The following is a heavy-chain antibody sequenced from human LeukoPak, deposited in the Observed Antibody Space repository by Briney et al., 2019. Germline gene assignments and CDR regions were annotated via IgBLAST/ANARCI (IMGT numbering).Heavy chain of an antibody. V-gene: IGHV4-30-2*01. CDR2: IYHSGST. Sequence: MSSETLSLTCAVSGGSISSGGYSWSWIRQPPGKGLEGIGYIYHSGSTYYNPSLKSRVTISVDRSKNQFSLKLSSVTAADTAVYYCARGGATVTSISRGEFDYWGQGTLVTVSS. J-gene: IGHJ4*02. D-gene: IGHD4-11*01. CDR3: ARGGATVTSISRGEFDY. CDR1: GGSISSGGYS.